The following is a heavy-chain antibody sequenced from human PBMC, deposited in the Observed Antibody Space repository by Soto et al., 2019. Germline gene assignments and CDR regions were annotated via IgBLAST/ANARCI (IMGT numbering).Heavy chain of an antibody. J-gene: IGHJ4*02. CDR2: IIPIFGTA. CDR1: GGTFSSYA. Sequence: SVKVSCKASGGTFSSYAISWVRQAPGQGLEWMGGIIPIFGTAKYAQKFQGRVTITADESTSTAYMELSSLRSEDTAVYYCARGYYDSSGYYFFDYWGQGTLVTVSS. V-gene: IGHV1-69*13. D-gene: IGHD3-22*01. CDR3: ARGYYDSSGYYFFDY.